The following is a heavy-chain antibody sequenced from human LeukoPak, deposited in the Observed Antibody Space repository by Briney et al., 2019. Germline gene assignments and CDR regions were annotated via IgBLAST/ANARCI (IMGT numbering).Heavy chain of an antibody. V-gene: IGHV3-21*01. CDR2: ISSSSSYI. J-gene: IGHJ5*02. D-gene: IGHD4-23*01. CDR1: GFTFGSYS. Sequence: PGGSLRLSCAASGFTFGSYSMNWVRQAPGKGLEWVSSISSSSSYIYYADSVKGRFTISRDNAKNSLYLQVNSLRAEDTAVYYCAREVVTALVWFDPWGQGTLVTVSS. CDR3: AREVVTALVWFDP.